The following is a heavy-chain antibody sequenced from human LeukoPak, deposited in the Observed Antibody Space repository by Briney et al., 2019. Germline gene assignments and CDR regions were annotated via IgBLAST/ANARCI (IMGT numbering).Heavy chain of an antibody. V-gene: IGHV4-34*01. Sequence: SETLSLTCAVYGGSFSGYYWSWIRQPPGKGLEWIGEINHSGSTNYNPSLKSRVTISVDTSKNQFSLKLSSVTAADTAVYYCARGPGYCSSTSCPNWGQGTLVTVSS. D-gene: IGHD2-2*01. CDR2: INHSGST. CDR1: GGSFSGYY. CDR3: ARGPGYCSSTSCPN. J-gene: IGHJ4*02.